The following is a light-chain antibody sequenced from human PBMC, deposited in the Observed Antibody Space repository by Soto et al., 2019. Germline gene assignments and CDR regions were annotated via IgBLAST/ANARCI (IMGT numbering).Light chain of an antibody. V-gene: IGLV2-14*01. CDR1: SSDVGGYNH. Sequence: QSALTQPASVSGSPGQSITISCTGTSSDVGGYNHVSWYQHHPCKAPKRISYEVTKRPSGVSNRFSGSKSGDTDSLTISGLKAEDEADYYCSSHTASTTRIFGTGTQLTVL. CDR3: SSHTASTTRI. J-gene: IGLJ1*01. CDR2: EVT.